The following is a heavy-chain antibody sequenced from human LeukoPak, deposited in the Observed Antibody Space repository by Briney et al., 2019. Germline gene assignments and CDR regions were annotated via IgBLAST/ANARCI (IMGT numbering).Heavy chain of an antibody. CDR3: ASWRFGELLEGNWFDP. V-gene: IGHV4-59*01. J-gene: IGHJ5*02. D-gene: IGHD3-10*01. Sequence: SETLSLTCTVSGVSISSYYWSWIRQPPGKGLEWIGYIYYSGSTNYNPSLKSRVTISVDTSKNQFSLKLSSVTAADTAVYYCASWRFGELLEGNWFDPWGQGTLVTVSS. CDR1: GVSISSYY. CDR2: IYYSGST.